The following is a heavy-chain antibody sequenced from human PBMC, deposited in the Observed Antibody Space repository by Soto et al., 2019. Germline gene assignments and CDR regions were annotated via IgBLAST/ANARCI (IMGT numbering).Heavy chain of an antibody. J-gene: IGHJ2*01. Sequence: GGSLRLSCAASGFTFSSYDMHWVRQATGKGLEWVSAIGTAGDPYYTGGRKGRFTISRENAKNSLYLQRNSLRAGDTGVYYCARGLHFTGDVGSYWYFDLWGRGTLVTVSS. V-gene: IGHV3-13*05. CDR1: GFTFSSYD. CDR3: ARGLHFTGDVGSYWYFDL. CDR2: IGTAGDP. D-gene: IGHD7-27*01.